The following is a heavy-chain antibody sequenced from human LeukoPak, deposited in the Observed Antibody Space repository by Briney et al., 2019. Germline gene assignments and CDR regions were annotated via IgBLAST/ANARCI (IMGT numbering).Heavy chain of an antibody. Sequence: ASVKVSCKASGYTFTSYDINWVRQATGQGLEWMGWMNPNSGNTGYAQKFQGRVTMTRNTSISTAYMELSSLRSDDTAVYYCAREWLVTDHYYYGMDVWGQGTTVTVSS. D-gene: IGHD6-19*01. V-gene: IGHV1-8*01. CDR1: GYTFTSYD. CDR2: MNPNSGNT. J-gene: IGHJ6*02. CDR3: AREWLVTDHYYYGMDV.